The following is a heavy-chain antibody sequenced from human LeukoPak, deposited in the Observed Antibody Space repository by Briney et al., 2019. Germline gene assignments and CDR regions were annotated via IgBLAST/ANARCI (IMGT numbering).Heavy chain of an antibody. CDR2: IYYSGST. CDR3: ARQQWLAPYFDY. V-gene: IGHV4-59*08. J-gene: IGHJ4*02. Sequence: SETLSLTCTVSGGSISSYYWSWIRQPPGKGLEWIGYIYYSGSTNYNPSLKSRVTISVDTSKNQFSLKLSSVTAADTAVYCCARQQWLAPYFDYWGQGTLVTVSS. CDR1: GGSISSYY. D-gene: IGHD6-19*01.